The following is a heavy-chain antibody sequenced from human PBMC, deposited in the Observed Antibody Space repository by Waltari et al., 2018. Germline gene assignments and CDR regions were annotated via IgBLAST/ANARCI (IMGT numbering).Heavy chain of an antibody. Sequence: EVQVVESGGGLVQPGGSLRLSCEGSGFIFSSYWMSWVRQAPGKGMEWVGKIKQDGRGRNYVDSVKGRFTISRDNAKNSVFLQMISLRAEDTAVYYCLRDRRGPALFDSWGQGTLVTVSS. CDR1: GFIFSSYW. J-gene: IGHJ4*02. V-gene: IGHV3-7*03. CDR2: IKQDGRGR. D-gene: IGHD2-2*01. CDR3: LRDRRGPALFDS.